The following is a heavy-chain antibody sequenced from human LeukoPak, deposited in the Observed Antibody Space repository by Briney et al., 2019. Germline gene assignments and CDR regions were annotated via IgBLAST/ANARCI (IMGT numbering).Heavy chain of an antibody. V-gene: IGHV3-73*01. CDR3: TSVYYDILTGYYHFDY. Sequence: GGSLRLSCAASGFTFGGSAMHWVRQASGKGLEWVGRIRRKANSYATAYAASVKGRFTISRDDSKNTAYLQMNSLKTEDTAVYYCTSVYYDILTGYYHFDYWGQGTLVTVSS. CDR1: GFTFGGSA. CDR2: IRRKANSYAT. J-gene: IGHJ4*02. D-gene: IGHD3-9*01.